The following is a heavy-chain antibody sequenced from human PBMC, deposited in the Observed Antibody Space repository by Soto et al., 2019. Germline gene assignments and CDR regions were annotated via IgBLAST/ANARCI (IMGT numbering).Heavy chain of an antibody. Sequence: ASVKVSCKVSGYTLTELSMHWVRQAPGKGLEWMGGFDPEDGETNYAQKFQGRVTMTKDTSTDTAYMELSSLRSEDTAVYYCATESTAPGIAAAANGGWGQGTLVTVSS. D-gene: IGHD6-13*01. CDR3: ATESTAPGIAAAANGG. CDR2: FDPEDGET. CDR1: GYTLTELS. J-gene: IGHJ4*02. V-gene: IGHV1-24*01.